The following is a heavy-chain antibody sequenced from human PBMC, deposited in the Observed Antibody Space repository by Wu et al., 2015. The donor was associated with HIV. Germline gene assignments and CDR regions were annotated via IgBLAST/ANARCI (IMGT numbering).Heavy chain of an antibody. J-gene: IGHJ6*02. Sequence: LVQSGPEAKRPGASVKVSCKASGYTFTSYGISWVRQAPGQGLDWMGWISAYDGNTNYAQNFQDRVTLTTDTSTSTAYMELRSLGSDDTAIYYCVRDQQWPTDYYHYYGMDVWGQGTTVTVSS. V-gene: IGHV1-18*01. CDR3: VRDQQWPTDYYHYYGMDV. D-gene: IGHD6-19*01. CDR1: GYTFTSYG. CDR2: ISAYDGNT.